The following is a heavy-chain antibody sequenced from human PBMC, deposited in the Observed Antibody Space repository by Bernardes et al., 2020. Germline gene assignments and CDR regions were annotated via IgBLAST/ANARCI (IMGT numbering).Heavy chain of an antibody. J-gene: IGHJ4*02. CDR1: GGSITRDY. D-gene: IGHD3-10*01. CDR2: INHRGTT. CDR3: ARDELWRTYPGTCLFDY. Sequence: SAILFPTCTGSGGSITRDYWSWIRPSPGKGLEWIGYINHRGTTSYNPPLKCRVSISLDTAKSQFSLRPSSLTAADTAVYYCARDELWRTYPGTCLFDYWGQGTLVTVSS. V-gene: IGHV4-59*01.